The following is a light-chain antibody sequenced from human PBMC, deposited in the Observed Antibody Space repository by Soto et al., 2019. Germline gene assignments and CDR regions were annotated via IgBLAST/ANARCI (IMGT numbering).Light chain of an antibody. Sequence: DIQMTQSPSSLSASVGDRVTITCRASQSIRSYLNWYQQKPGKAPKLLIYAASSLQSGVPSRFSGSGSGTDFTPTISSLQPEDFATYYCQQSYSTPRTFGQGTKLEIK. CDR2: AAS. CDR3: QQSYSTPRT. CDR1: QSIRSY. V-gene: IGKV1-39*01. J-gene: IGKJ2*01.